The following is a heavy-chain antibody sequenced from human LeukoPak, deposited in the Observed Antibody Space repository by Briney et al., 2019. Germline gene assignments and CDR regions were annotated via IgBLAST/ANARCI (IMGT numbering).Heavy chain of an antibody. J-gene: IGHJ6*02. CDR3: AREEHDYVWGSYRYYYYYGIDV. V-gene: IGHV3-30*03. D-gene: IGHD3-16*02. Sequence: GRPLRLSCAASGFTFSSYGMHWVRQSPGRGLEWVSFISFDGSNEFYADSLKGRFTISRDNSKDTLYLQMDSLRAEDTALYYCAREEHDYVWGSYRYYYYYGIDVWGQGTTVTVSS. CDR1: GFTFSSYG. CDR2: ISFDGSNE.